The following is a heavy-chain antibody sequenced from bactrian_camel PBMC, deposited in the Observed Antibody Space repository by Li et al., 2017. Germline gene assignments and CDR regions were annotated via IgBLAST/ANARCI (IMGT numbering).Heavy chain of an antibody. D-gene: IGHD6*01. CDR3: AAEGSLRGSWPRCFCY. V-gene: IGHV3S40*01. J-gene: IGHJ6*01. CDR1: GFTFDDSD. CDR2: ITDRGDST. Sequence: VQLVESGGGSVQAGETLRLSCTASGFTFDDSDMGWYRQAPGKGLEWVSAITDRGDSTSYADPVKGRFTISRDNAKNTVYLQMNSLKPEDTAVYYCAAEGSLRGSWPRCFCYWGQGTQVTVS.